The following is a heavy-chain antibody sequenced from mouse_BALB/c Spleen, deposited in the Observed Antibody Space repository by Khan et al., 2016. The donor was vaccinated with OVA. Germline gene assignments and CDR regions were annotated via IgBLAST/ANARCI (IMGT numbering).Heavy chain of an antibody. CDR3: TRGGYSSFAY. J-gene: IGHJ3*01. CDR2: IFPGNSDT. V-gene: IGHV1-5*01. Sequence: VQLKESGTVLARPGASVKMSCKASGYIFTSYLIHWVKQRPGQGLEWIGDIFPGNSDTTYNQKFKDKAKLIAGTSASTAYMELSSLTNEDFACYYCTRGGYSSFAYWGQGTLVTVSA. D-gene: IGHD1-3*01. CDR1: GYIFTSYL.